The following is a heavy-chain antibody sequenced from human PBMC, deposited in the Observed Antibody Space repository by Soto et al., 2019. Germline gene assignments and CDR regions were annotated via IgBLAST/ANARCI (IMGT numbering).Heavy chain of an antibody. CDR2: IYHSGST. CDR3: ARTLANYYDSSGYDSGWFDP. J-gene: IGHJ5*02. CDR1: GYSISSGYY. V-gene: IGHV4-38-2*01. Sequence: SETLSLTCAVSGYSISSGYYWGWIRQPPGKGLEWIGSIYHSGSTYYNPSLKSRATISVDTSKNQFSLKLSSVTAADTAVYYCARTLANYYDSSGYDSGWFDPWGQGTLVTVSS. D-gene: IGHD3-22*01.